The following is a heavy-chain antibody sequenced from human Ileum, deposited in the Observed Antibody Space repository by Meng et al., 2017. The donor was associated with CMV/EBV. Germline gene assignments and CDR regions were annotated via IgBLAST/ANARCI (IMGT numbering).Heavy chain of an antibody. CDR1: GGTFSSYA. V-gene: IGHV1-69*05. CDR3: ASLIGMGYCYGDYYYGMDV. D-gene: IGHD5-18*01. Sequence: SVKVSCKASGGTFSSYAISWVRQAPGQGLEWMGGIIPIFGTANYAQKFQGRVTITTDESTSTAYMELSSLRSEDTAVYYCASLIGMGYCYGDYYYGMDVWGQGTTVTVSS. CDR2: IIPIFGTA. J-gene: IGHJ6*02.